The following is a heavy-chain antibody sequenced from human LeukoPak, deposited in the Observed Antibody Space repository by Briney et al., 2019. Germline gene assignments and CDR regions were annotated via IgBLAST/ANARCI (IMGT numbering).Heavy chain of an antibody. D-gene: IGHD1-7*01. CDR3: AKSLTGTGNYYYYYMDV. CDR2: ISGSGGST. V-gene: IGHV3-23*01. CDR1: GFTFSDYY. J-gene: IGHJ6*03. Sequence: PGGSLRLSCAASGFTFSDYYMNWIRQAPGKGLEWVSAISGSGGSTYYADSVKGRFTISRDNSKNTLYPQMNSLRAEDTAVYYCAKSLTGTGNYYYYYMDVWGKGTTVTVSS.